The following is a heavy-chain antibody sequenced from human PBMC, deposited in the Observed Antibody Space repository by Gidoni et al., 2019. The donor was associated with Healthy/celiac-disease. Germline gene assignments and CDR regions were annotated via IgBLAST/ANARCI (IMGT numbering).Heavy chain of an antibody. CDR2: TYYRTKWYN. Sequence: QVQLQQSGPGLVTPSQTLSLTRAISGDRVSSNSAAWNWIRQSPPRGLEWLGRTYYRTKWYNDYAGSEKSRITINPDTSKNQFSLQLNSVTPEDTAVYYWTREGLPTDSGEDYGMDVWGRGTTVTVSS. CDR1: GDRVSSNSAA. V-gene: IGHV6-1*01. D-gene: IGHD1-1*01. CDR3: TREGLPTDSGEDYGMDV. J-gene: IGHJ6*02.